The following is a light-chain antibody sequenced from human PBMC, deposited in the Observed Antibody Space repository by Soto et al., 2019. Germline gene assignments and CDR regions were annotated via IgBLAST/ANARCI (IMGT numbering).Light chain of an antibody. CDR3: CSYARNSTYV. CDR2: EGT. J-gene: IGLJ1*01. V-gene: IGLV2-23*01. Sequence: QSMITQPGFLSGSSVQSNTISCTGTRSDVGYYNLVSWYQHHPGKAPKLMIYEGTKRPSGVSNRFSGSKSGNTASLTLSGLQAEDEADYYCCSYARNSTYVFGTGTKVTVL. CDR1: RSDVGYYNL.